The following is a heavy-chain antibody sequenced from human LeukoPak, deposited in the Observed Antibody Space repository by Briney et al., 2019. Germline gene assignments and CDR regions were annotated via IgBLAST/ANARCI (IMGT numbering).Heavy chain of an antibody. CDR3: PRDLAYGSGSYYNLRAYGMDV. D-gene: IGHD3-10*01. Sequence: GGSLRLSCAASGFTFSSYGVHWVRQAPGKGLEWVAVIWYDGSNKYYADSVKGRFTISRDNSKNTLYLQMNSLRAEDRAVYYCPRDLAYGSGSYYNLRAYGMDVWGQGTTVTVSS. CDR2: IWYDGSNK. V-gene: IGHV3-33*01. J-gene: IGHJ6*02. CDR1: GFTFSSYG.